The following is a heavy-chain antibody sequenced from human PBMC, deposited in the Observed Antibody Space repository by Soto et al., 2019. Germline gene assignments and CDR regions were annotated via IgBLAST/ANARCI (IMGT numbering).Heavy chain of an antibody. CDR1: GFTFSSFW. CDR2: IDKAGSEK. J-gene: IGHJ4*02. CDR3: ARDWGSSGFFEF. Sequence: GGSLRLSCAASGFTFSSFWMNWVRQAPGKGLEWVANIDKAGSEKHYVDSVNGRFTISRDNAKNSLSLQMNSLRAEDTAVYYCARDWGSSGFFEFWGQGTPVTVSS. V-gene: IGHV3-7*01. D-gene: IGHD3-16*01.